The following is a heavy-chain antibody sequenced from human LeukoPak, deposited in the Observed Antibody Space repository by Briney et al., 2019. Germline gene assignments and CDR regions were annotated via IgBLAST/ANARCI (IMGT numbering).Heavy chain of an antibody. J-gene: IGHJ4*02. CDR1: GFTFSSYG. Sequence: PGGSLRLSCAASGFTFSSYGMHWVRQAPGKGLEWAAVISYDGSNKYYADSVKGRITISRDNSKNTLYLQMNSLRGEDTAVYYCAKSGGDVGADTLDYWGQGTLVTVSS. CDR3: AKSGGDVGADTLDY. CDR2: ISYDGSNK. V-gene: IGHV3-30*18. D-gene: IGHD1-26*01.